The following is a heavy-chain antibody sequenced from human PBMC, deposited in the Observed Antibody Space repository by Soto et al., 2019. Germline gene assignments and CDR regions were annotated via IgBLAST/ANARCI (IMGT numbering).Heavy chain of an antibody. D-gene: IGHD3-10*01. Sequence: GASVKVSCKASGYIFISNGINWVRQAPGQGLEWMGWISPYKGNTKYAQNFQGRVTMTTDTSTSTAYMELRSLRSDDTAVYYCARDLDGSGSYYTDYWGPETLVTVS. CDR1: GYIFISNG. CDR3: ARDLDGSGSYYTDY. V-gene: IGHV1-18*01. J-gene: IGHJ4*02. CDR2: ISPYKGNT.